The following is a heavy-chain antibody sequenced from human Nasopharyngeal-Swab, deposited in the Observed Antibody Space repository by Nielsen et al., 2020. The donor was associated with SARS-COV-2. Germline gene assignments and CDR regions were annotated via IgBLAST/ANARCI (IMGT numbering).Heavy chain of an antibody. D-gene: IGHD6-6*01. CDR2: IYYSGST. V-gene: IGHV4-59*01. CDR1: GGSISSYY. J-gene: IGHJ6*02. Sequence: SETLSLTCTFSGGSISSYYCSWIRQPPGKGLEWIGYIYYSGSTNYNPSLKSRVTISVDTSKNQFSLKLSSVTAADTAVYYCARGWIAARPHYYYYYGMDVWGQGTTVTVSS. CDR3: ARGWIAARPHYYYYYGMDV.